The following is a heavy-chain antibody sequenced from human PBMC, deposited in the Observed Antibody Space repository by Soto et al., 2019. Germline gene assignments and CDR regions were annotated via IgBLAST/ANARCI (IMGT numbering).Heavy chain of an antibody. CDR1: GFTFSSYG. V-gene: IGHV3-30*03. Sequence: GGSLRLSCAASGFTFSSYGMHWVRQAPGKGLEWVAVISYDGSNKYYADSVKGRFTISRDNSKNTLYLQMNSLRAEDTVVYYYARVVRYCSSTSCYYYYYYMDVWGIGSTVIVSS. CDR2: ISYDGSNK. D-gene: IGHD2-2*01. CDR3: ARVVRYCSSTSCYYYYYYMDV. J-gene: IGHJ6*03.